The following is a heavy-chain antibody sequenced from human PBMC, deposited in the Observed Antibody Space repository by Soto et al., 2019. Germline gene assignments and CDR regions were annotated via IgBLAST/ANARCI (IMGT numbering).Heavy chain of an antibody. Sequence: PSETLSLTCTVSGDSISSRNYYWGWVRQPPGKGLEWIGTIYYTGSTYYNPSLKSRLTMSVDTSKNQFSLKLRSVTAADSAVYFCAGRPPPTAKIFDYWGQGTLVTVSS. V-gene: IGHV4-39*01. CDR1: GDSISSRNYY. CDR2: IYYTGST. D-gene: IGHD1-1*01. CDR3: AGRPPPTAKIFDY. J-gene: IGHJ4*02.